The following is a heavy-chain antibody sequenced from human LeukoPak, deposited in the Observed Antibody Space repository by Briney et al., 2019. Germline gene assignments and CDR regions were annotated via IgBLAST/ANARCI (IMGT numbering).Heavy chain of an antibody. Sequence: GGSLRLSCAASGFTFSSYSMNWVRQAPGKGLEWVSGITGSGGGTYYADSVKGRFTISRDNSKNTLYLQMNSLRAEDTAVYSCAKDREVLRSLEWFFDYWGRGTLVTVSS. CDR2: ITGSGGGT. CDR1: GFTFSSYS. J-gene: IGHJ4*02. D-gene: IGHD3-3*01. CDR3: AKDREVLRSLEWFFDY. V-gene: IGHV3-23*01.